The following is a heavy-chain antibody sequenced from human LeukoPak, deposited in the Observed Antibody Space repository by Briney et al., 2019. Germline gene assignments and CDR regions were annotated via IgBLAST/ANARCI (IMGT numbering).Heavy chain of an antibody. V-gene: IGHV3-7*01. D-gene: IGHD6-19*01. J-gene: IGHJ1*01. CDR3: ARTDNWYGSGWYAYFQH. Sequence: GGSLRLSCAASGFTFSSYWMSWVRQAPGKGLEWVANIKQDGSEKYYVDSVKGRFTISRDNAKNSLYLQMNSLRAEDTAVYYCARTDNWYGSGWYAYFQHWGQGTLVTVSS. CDR1: GFTFSSYW. CDR2: IKQDGSEK.